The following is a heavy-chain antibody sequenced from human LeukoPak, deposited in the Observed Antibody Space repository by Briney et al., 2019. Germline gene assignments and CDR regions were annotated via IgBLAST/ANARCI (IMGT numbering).Heavy chain of an antibody. CDR3: SKDRGGTYGDYFDY. D-gene: IGHD4-17*01. J-gene: IGHJ4*02. CDR2: IGGSGGTT. V-gene: IGHV3-23*01. CDR1: GFTFRSYA. Sequence: GGSLRLSCAASGFTFRSYAMRWVRQAPGKGLEWVSAIGGSGGTTYYADSVKGRFTISRDNSKNTLYLQMNSLRAEDTAVYYCSKDRGGTYGDYFDYWGQGTLVTVSS.